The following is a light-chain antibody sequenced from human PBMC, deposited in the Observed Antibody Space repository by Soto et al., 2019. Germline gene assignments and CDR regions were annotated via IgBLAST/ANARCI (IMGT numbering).Light chain of an antibody. J-gene: IGKJ1*01. CDR2: GAS. CDR1: QSVSNNY. V-gene: IGKV3-20*01. Sequence: EIVLTQSPGTLSLSPGERATVSCRPSQSVSNNYLAWYQQKPGQAPRLLIYGASNRATGIPDRFSGSGSGTDFTLTISRLEPEDFAVYYCQQYGSSGTFGQGTKVDIK. CDR3: QQYGSSGT.